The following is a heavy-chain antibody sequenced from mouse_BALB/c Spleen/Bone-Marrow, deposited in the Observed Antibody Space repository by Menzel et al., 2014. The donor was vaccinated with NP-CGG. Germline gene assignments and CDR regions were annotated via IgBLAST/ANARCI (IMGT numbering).Heavy chain of an antibody. CDR1: GYTFTSYW. Sequence: VHLQQSGAELVKPGASVKLSCKTSGYTFTSYWIQWVKQRPGQGLGWIGEIFPGTGTTYYNEKFKDKATLTIDTSSSTAYMQLSSLTSEDSAAYFCARKGISTVIAAAYYFDYWGQGSTLTVSS. V-gene: IGHV1S132*01. D-gene: IGHD2-4*01. CDR2: IFPGTGTT. J-gene: IGHJ2*01. CDR3: ARKGISTVIAAAYYFDY.